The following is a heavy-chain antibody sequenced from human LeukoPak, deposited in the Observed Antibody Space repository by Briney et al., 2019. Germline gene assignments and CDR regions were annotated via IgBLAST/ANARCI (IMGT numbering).Heavy chain of an antibody. Sequence: SETLSLTCTVSGASISSDYWSWIRQPPGEGLEWIAYISDSGSTNYNPSLKSRVIISLDTSKNQFSLKLSSVTAADTAVYYCARGLNRNDYGDYGYWGQGTLVTVSS. D-gene: IGHD4-17*01. CDR2: ISDSGST. J-gene: IGHJ4*02. V-gene: IGHV4-59*01. CDR1: GASISSDY. CDR3: ARGLNRNDYGDYGY.